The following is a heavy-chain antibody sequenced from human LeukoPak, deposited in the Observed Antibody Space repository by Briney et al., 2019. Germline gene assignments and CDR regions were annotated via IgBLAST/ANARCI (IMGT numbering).Heavy chain of an antibody. D-gene: IGHD5-18*01. CDR1: GFSFSDYW. CDR2: IRQDGRDK. J-gene: IGHJ3*02. Sequence: GGFLRLSCVASGFSFSDYWMSWVRQAPGKGLEWVANIRQDGRDKYNVDSVKGRFTISRDNTKNSLYLQMTGLRVEDTAVYYCARDHRGYLTTDAFDIWGQGTMVTVSS. V-gene: IGHV3-7*01. CDR3: ARDHRGYLTTDAFDI.